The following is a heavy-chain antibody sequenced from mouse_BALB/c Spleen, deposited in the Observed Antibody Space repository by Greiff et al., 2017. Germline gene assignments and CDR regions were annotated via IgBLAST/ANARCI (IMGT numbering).Heavy chain of an antibody. CDR2: IYPGDGDT. D-gene: IGHD2-4*01. V-gene: IGHV1-82*01. CDR3: ARSGYDYEGYYFDY. J-gene: IGHJ2*01. CDR1: GYAFSSSW. Sequence: VQLQPSGPELVKPGASVKISCKASGYAFSSSWMNWVTQRPGQGLEWIGRIYPGDGDTNYNGKFKGKATLTADKSSSTAYMQLSSLTTVDSAVYFSARSGYDYEGYYFDYWGQGTTLTVSS.